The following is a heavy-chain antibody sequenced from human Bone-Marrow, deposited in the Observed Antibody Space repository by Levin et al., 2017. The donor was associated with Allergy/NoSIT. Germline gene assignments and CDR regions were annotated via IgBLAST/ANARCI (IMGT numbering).Heavy chain of an antibody. Sequence: PSETLSLTCSVSGDSIGRYYWSWFRQPPGKGLEWIGYLYYSDKVKYNPSLESRVTISVDTSKNQVSLKMTSVSTADTAVYYCARGYYGAQTHFDYWGRGTLVTVSS. CDR1: GDSIGRYY. CDR2: LYYSDKV. D-gene: IGHD3-10*01. J-gene: IGHJ4*02. V-gene: IGHV4-59*01. CDR3: ARGYYGAQTHFDY.